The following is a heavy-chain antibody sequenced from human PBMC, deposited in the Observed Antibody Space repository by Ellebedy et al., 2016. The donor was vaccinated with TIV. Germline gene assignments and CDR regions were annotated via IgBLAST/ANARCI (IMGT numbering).Heavy chain of an antibody. D-gene: IGHD2-8*01. CDR3: ARCPYGTPPPHYFDY. V-gene: IGHV3-30-3*01. CDR1: GFTFSSYA. Sequence: GESLKISXAASGFTFSSYAMHWVRQAPGKGLEWVAVISYDGSNKYYADSVKGRFTISRDNAKNSLYLQMNSLRAEDTAVYYCARCPYGTPPPHYFDYWGRGALVTVSS. CDR2: ISYDGSNK. J-gene: IGHJ4*02.